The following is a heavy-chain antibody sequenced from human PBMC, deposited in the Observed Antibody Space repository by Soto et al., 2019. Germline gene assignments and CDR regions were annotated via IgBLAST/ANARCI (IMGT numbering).Heavy chain of an antibody. Sequence: PSETLSLTCSVFGDSVRSGGSSWSWVRQDPGRGLEWIGFIYGSRRAYYNPSRKSRVIVSVATTQDQFSLKLRSVTATDTAVYYCSIIGVARGNYWGQGTLVTVSS. CDR1: GDSVRSGGSS. CDR2: IYGSRRA. V-gene: IGHV4-31*03. D-gene: IGHD6-19*01. J-gene: IGHJ4*02. CDR3: SIIGVARGNY.